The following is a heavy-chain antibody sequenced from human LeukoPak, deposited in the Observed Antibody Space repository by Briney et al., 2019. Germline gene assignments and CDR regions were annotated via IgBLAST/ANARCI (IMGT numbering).Heavy chain of an antibody. D-gene: IGHD3-10*01. V-gene: IGHV3-30*18. CDR3: AKGATGSGSPDYFDY. J-gene: IGHJ4*02. CDR2: ISYDGSNK. Sequence: GGSLRLSCPASGFIFSSYGRHWVRQAPGKGLEWVAVISYDGSNKYYADSVKGRFTISRDNSKNTLYLQMNSLRAEDTAVYYCAKGATGSGSPDYFDYWGQGTLVTVSS. CDR1: GFIFSSYG.